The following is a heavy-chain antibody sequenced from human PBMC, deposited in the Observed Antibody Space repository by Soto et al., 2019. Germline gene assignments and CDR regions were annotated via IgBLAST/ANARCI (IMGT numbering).Heavy chain of an antibody. CDR1: GFTFSSYA. J-gene: IGHJ5*02. CDR3: AKGTQSPNWFDP. CDR2: ISGSGGST. V-gene: IGHV3-23*01. Sequence: GGSLRLSCAASGFTFSSYAMSWVRQAPGKGLEWVSAISGSGGSTYYTDSVKGRFTISRDNSKNTLYLQMNSLRAEDTAVYYCAKGTQSPNWFDPWGQGTLVTVSS.